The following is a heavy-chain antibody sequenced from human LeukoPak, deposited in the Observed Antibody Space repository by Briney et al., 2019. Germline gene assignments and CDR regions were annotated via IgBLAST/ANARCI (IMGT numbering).Heavy chain of an antibody. D-gene: IGHD1-1*01. J-gene: IGHJ4*02. CDR1: GFSFSDTW. CDR3: TTQSGAWNFDY. CDR2: IKRKTDDGTT. V-gene: IGHV3-15*07. Sequence: GGSLGLSCAASGFSFSDTWMNWVRQAPGKGLEWVGLIKRKTDDGTTDYAAPEKGRFTISRDDSKNTLYLQMNSLKTEDTAVYYCTTQSGAWNFDYWGQGTLVTVSS.